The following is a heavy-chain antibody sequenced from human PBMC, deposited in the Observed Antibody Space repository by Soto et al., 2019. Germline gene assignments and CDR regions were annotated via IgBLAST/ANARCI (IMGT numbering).Heavy chain of an antibody. CDR2: INHCGRT. Sequence: PSETLSLTCAVSGGSISGYYWCWICKPPGKGLERIGEINHCGRTNYNPSLTTRVTISVDTSKNQFSLKLSSVSAADTAVYYCAKGKLSDYVWGSYRYHFDYWGQGTGVT. J-gene: IGHJ4*02. CDR1: GGSISGYY. D-gene: IGHD3-16*02. V-gene: IGHV4-34*01. CDR3: AKGKLSDYVWGSYRYHFDY.